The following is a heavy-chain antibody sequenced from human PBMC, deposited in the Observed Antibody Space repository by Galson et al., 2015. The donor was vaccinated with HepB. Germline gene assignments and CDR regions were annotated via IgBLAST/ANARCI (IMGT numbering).Heavy chain of an antibody. CDR2: INPNSGAT. Sequence: SVKVSCKASGDTFTGYFMDWMRQAPGQGLEWMGWINPNSGATKCAQKFQGRVTMTRDTSISTVYMELSSLRSDDTAVYYCARGAPASGSSRGILDPWGQGTLVTVSS. V-gene: IGHV1-2*02. CDR1: GDTFTGYF. D-gene: IGHD5-12*01. J-gene: IGHJ5*02. CDR3: ARGAPASGSSRGILDP.